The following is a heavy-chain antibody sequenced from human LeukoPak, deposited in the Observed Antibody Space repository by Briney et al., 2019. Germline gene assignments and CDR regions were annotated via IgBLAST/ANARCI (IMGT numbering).Heavy chain of an antibody. CDR3: ARERVFGITMIVVVIYAFDI. CDR2: IYYSGST. Sequence: PSETLSLTCTVSGGSISSSSYYWGWIRQPPGKGLEWIGSIYYSGSTYYNPSLKSRVTISVDTSKNQFSLKLSSVTAADTAVYYCARERVFGITMIVVVIYAFDIWGQGTMVTVSS. J-gene: IGHJ3*02. V-gene: IGHV4-39*07. D-gene: IGHD3-22*01. CDR1: GGSISSSSYY.